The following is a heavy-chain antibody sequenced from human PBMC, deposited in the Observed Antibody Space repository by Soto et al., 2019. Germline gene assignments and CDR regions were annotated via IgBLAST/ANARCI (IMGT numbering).Heavy chain of an antibody. Sequence: GGSLRLSCAASGFTFSSYSINWVRQAPGKGLEWVSFITSSGSYIFYADSLKGRFTVSRDNAKNSVYLHMSSLRAEDTAVYYCARDFYGGYTYGPGDYWGQGALVTVSS. CDR1: GFTFSSYS. CDR2: ITSSGSYI. CDR3: ARDFYGGYTYGPGDY. D-gene: IGHD5-18*01. J-gene: IGHJ4*02. V-gene: IGHV3-21*01.